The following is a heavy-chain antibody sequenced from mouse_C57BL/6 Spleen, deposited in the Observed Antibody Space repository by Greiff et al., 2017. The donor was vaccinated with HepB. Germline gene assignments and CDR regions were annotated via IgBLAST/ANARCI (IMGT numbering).Heavy chain of an antibody. Sequence: ESGPGLVKPSQSLSLTCSVTGYSITSGYYWNWIRQFPGNKLEWMGYISYDGSNNYNPSLKNRISITRDTSKNQFFLKLNSVTTEDTATYYCARDVGTGGFAYWGQGTLVTVSA. CDR2: ISYDGSN. CDR1: GYSITSGYY. V-gene: IGHV3-6*01. J-gene: IGHJ3*01. D-gene: IGHD3-3*01. CDR3: ARDVGTGGFAY.